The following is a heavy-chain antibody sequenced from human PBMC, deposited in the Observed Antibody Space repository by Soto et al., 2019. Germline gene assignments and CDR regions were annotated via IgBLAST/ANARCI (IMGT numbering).Heavy chain of an antibody. CDR3: ARVEGRFYYGMDV. CDR2: IYHSGSA. CDR1: GGSISSSNC. V-gene: IGHV4-4*02. J-gene: IGHJ6*02. Sequence: QVQLQESGPGLVKPSGTLSLTCAVSGGSISSSNCWSWVRQPPGKGLEWIEEIYHSGSANYNPSLKSRVTISVDKSKNQFSLKLSSVTAADTAVYYCARVEGRFYYGMDVWGQGTTVTVSS.